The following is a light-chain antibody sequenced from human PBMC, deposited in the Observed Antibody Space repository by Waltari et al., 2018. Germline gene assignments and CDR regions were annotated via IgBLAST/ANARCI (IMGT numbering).Light chain of an antibody. CDR3: CSYAGSYTLV. J-gene: IGLJ2*01. CDR1: SSHVGGYNY. Sequence: QSALTQPRSLSGSPGQSVTISCTGTSSHVGGYNYVSWYPQHPGKAPKLMIYDVSQRPSGVPDRFSGSKSGNTASLTISGLQAEDEADYYCCSYAGSYTLVFGGGTKLTVL. CDR2: DVS. V-gene: IGLV2-11*01.